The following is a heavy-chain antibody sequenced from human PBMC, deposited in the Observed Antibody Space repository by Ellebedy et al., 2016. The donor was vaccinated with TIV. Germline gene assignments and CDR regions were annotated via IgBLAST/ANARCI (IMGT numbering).Heavy chain of an antibody. J-gene: IGHJ6*02. D-gene: IGHD2-15*01. CDR1: GYTFTSYY. Sequence: ASVKVSCKASGYTFTSYYMHWVRQAPGQGLEWMGIINPSGGSTSYAQKLQGRVTMTRDTSTSTVYMELSSLRSEDTAVYYCARDRGYCSGGSCYYYYGMDVWGHGTTVTVSS. V-gene: IGHV1-46*04. CDR3: ARDRGYCSGGSCYYYYGMDV. CDR2: INPSGGST.